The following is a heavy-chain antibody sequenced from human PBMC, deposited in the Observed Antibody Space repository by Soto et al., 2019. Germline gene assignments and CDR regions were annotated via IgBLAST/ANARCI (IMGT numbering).Heavy chain of an antibody. CDR1: GYSFAGFY. CDR2: INSNSGAT. CDR3: AIIMTHSDSFDI. V-gene: IGHV1-2*04. Sequence: ASVKVSCEASGYSFAGFYIHWMRQAPGQGLEWVGSINSNSGATTYAQKFQDSVAMTRDTSVSTAYMDLNRLTSDDTAIYYCAIIMTHSDSFDIRGQGKMVKVSX. J-gene: IGHJ3*02. D-gene: IGHD3-16*01.